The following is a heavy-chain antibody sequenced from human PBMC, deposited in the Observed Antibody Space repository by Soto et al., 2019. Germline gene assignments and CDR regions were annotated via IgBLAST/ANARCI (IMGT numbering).Heavy chain of an antibody. J-gene: IGHJ4*02. CDR2: IWYDGSNK. D-gene: IGHD6-13*01. V-gene: IGHV3-33*01. CDR1: GFSFSSYD. Sequence: QVQLVESGGGVVQPGTSLRLSCAASGFSFSSYDIHWVRQAPGKGLEWVAVIWYDGSNKYYAESVKGRFTISRDNSKNTLYLQMNSLRADDTAVYYCARGYSSSRDLGYWGQGTLVTVSS. CDR3: ARGYSSSRDLGY.